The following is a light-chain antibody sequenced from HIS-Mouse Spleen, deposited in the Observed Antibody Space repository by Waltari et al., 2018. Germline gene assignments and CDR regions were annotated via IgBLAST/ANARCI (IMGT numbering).Light chain of an antibody. CDR1: SSDVWGYNF. CDR3: SSYTSSSPYVV. J-gene: IGLJ2*01. Sequence: QSALTQPASVSGSPGQSVTISCTGTSSDVWGYNFVSWYQQHPGKAPKLMIYEVSNRPSGVSNRFSGSKSGNTASLTISGLQAEDEADYYCSSYTSSSPYVVFGGGTKLTVL. V-gene: IGLV2-14*01. CDR2: EVS.